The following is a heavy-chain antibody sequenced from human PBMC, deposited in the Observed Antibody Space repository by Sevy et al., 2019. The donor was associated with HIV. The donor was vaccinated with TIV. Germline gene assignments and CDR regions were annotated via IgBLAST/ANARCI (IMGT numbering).Heavy chain of an antibody. Sequence: SETLSLTCDVSGDSISSGEYSWSWIRQSPGKGLEWIAYLYHTGSTFYNPSLRSRVSISIDEAKNQLALRLTSVTAAXXXXYXXXXXXXXXHSKDAFDVWGQGTMVTVSS. CDR2: LYHTGST. V-gene: IGHV4-30-2*06. CDR3: XXXXXXXHSKDAFDV. D-gene: IGHD3-9*01. CDR1: GDSISSGEYS. J-gene: IGHJ3*01.